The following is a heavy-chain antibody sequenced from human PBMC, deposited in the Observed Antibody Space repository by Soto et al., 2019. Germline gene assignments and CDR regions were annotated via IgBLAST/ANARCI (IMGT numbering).Heavy chain of an antibody. D-gene: IGHD5-12*01. CDR3: ARISRSVYERGYYFYYGMDG. CDR2: IFSSDEK. V-gene: IGHV2-26*01. Sequence: QVTLKESGPVLVKPTETLTLTCTVSGFSLSKPKMGVSWIRQPPGKALEWLAHIFSSDEKSFSTSLKSRLTNSKDTPKSQVVLTMTNLYPVDTATYFCARISRSVYERGYYFYYGMDGWGQGTTVTVSS. J-gene: IGHJ6*02. CDR1: GFSLSKPKMG.